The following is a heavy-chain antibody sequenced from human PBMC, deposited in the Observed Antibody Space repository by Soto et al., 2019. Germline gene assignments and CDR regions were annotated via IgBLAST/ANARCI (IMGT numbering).Heavy chain of an antibody. CDR2: INSDGSRT. D-gene: IGHD6-13*01. CDR1: GFTFSSYW. J-gene: IGHJ5*02. Sequence: EVQLVESGGGLVQPGESLRLSCAASGFTFSSYWMHWVRQAPGKGLVWVSRINSDGSRTNYADAVNGRFTVSRDNAKNTQYLQMNSLRAEDTAVYYCARVLTGSWNWFDPWGQGTLVTVSS. CDR3: ARVLTGSWNWFDP. V-gene: IGHV3-74*01.